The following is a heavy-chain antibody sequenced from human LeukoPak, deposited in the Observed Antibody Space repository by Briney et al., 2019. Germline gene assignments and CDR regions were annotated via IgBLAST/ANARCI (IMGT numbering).Heavy chain of an antibody. CDR3: ARPNWNDVSYVDY. V-gene: IGHV3-33*01. CDR1: GFTFSSYG. J-gene: IGHJ4*02. D-gene: IGHD1-1*01. Sequence: WGSLRLSCAASGFTFSSYGMHWVRQAPGKGLEWVAVIWYDGSNKYYADSVKGRFTISRDNSKNTLYLQMNSLRAEDTAVYYCARPNWNDVSYVDYWGQGTLVTVSS. CDR2: IWYDGSNK.